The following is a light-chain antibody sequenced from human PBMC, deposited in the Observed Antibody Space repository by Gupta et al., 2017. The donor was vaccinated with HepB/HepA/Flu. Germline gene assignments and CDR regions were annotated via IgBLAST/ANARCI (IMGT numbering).Light chain of an antibody. V-gene: IGLV3-19*01. CDR3: SCPASSDNQGRL. J-gene: IGLJ2*01. CDR2: MKK. CDR1: SLRSAY. Sequence: SELTQHPAVSVALGQTVSITCQGDSLRSAYASGYQKQPGPDPALGIEMKKNRPCGIAGRFAFSSSGDNTSSGLTSAHAEDEADDDCSCPASSDNQGRLFGGGTKMTVL.